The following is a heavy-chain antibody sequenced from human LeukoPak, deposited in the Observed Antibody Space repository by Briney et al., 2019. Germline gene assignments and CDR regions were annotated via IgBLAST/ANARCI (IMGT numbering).Heavy chain of an antibody. J-gene: IGHJ4*02. Sequence: TGGSLRLSCAASGFTFTSYAMSWVRQAPGKGLECVANIKQDGSETYYVDSVKGRFTISRDNAKNSLYLQMNSLRAGDTAVYYCARGAFSIFYWGQGALVTVSS. V-gene: IGHV3-7*03. CDR1: GFTFTSYA. CDR2: IKQDGSET. CDR3: ARGAFSIFY. D-gene: IGHD3-3*02.